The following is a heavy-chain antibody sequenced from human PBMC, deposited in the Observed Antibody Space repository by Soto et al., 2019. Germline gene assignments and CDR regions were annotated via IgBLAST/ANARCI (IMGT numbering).Heavy chain of an antibody. Sequence: ASVKVSCKASGYTFTSYGISWVRQAPGQGLEWMGWISAYNGNTNYAQKLQGRVTMTTDTSTSTAYMELRSLRSDDTAVYYCARDRVVPAAIGYYYGMDVWGQGTTVTVSS. D-gene: IGHD2-2*02. CDR3: ARDRVVPAAIGYYYGMDV. CDR2: ISAYNGNT. J-gene: IGHJ6*02. V-gene: IGHV1-18*04. CDR1: GYTFTSYG.